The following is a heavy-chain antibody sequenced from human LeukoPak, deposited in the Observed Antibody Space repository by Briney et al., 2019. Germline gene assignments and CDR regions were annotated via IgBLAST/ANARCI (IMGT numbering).Heavy chain of an antibody. Sequence: SETLSLTCSVSGAYISSYWWNWIRQPPGKGLEWIANIFYRGSTNYNSSLKSRVITSVDASKNQLSLMLTSVTAADTAVYYCARRRGRTYFFDYWGQGILVTVSS. V-gene: IGHV4-59*08. J-gene: IGHJ4*02. CDR3: ARRRGRTYFFDY. CDR1: GAYISSYW. D-gene: IGHD1-7*01. CDR2: IFYRGST.